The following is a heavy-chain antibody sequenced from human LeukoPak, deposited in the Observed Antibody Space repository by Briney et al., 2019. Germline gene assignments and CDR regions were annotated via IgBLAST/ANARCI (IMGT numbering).Heavy chain of an antibody. CDR3: ARDPYSSGWPSYYYYGMDV. V-gene: IGHV3-30-3*01. Sequence: GGSLRLSCAASGFTFSSYAMHWVRQAPGKGLEWVAVISYDGSNKYYADSVKGRFTISRDNSKNTLYLQMNSLRAEDTAVYYCARDPYSSGWPSYYYYGMDVWGQGTTVTVSS. CDR2: ISYDGSNK. D-gene: IGHD6-19*01. J-gene: IGHJ6*02. CDR1: GFTFSSYA.